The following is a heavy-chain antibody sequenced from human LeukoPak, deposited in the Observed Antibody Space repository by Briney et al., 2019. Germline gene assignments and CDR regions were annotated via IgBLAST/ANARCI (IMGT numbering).Heavy chain of an antibody. Sequence: ASVKVSCKASGYTFTGYYMHWVRQAPGQGLEWMGWMNPNSGDTNYAQKFQGRVTMTRDTSISTAYMDLSRLRSDDTAVYYRARDGGLDYWGQGTLATVSS. D-gene: IGHD3-3*01. V-gene: IGHV1-2*02. J-gene: IGHJ4*02. CDR2: MNPNSGDT. CDR3: ARDGGLDY. CDR1: GYTFTGYY.